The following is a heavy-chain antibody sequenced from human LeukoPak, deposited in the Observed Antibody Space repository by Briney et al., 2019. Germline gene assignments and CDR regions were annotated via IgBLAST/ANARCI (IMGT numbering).Heavy chain of an antibody. CDR3: ARFPGGAEYRHYYYMDV. D-gene: IGHD1-14*01. CDR2: IYYSDST. J-gene: IGHJ6*03. Sequence: NPSETLSLTCTVSGGSINNYFWSWIRQPPGKGLECIAYIYYSDSTNYKPSLESRVTVSVDTSKNQFSLKLSSVTAADTAVYYCARFPGGAEYRHYYYMDVWGTGTTVTVSS. V-gene: IGHV4-59*01. CDR1: GGSINNYF.